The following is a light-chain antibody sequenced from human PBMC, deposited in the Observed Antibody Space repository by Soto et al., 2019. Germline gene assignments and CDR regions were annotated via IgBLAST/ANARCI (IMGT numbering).Light chain of an antibody. V-gene: IGLV2-8*01. CDR1: SSDVGAYKY. CDR3: TSYVGNDIWV. J-gene: IGLJ3*02. CDR2: EVT. Sequence: QSALTQPPPASGSPGQSVTISCTGTSSDVGAYKYVSWYQQYPGKAPKLMIYEVTKRPSGVPDRFSGSKSGNTASLTVSGLQADDEADYYCTSYVGNDIWVFGGGTKVTVL.